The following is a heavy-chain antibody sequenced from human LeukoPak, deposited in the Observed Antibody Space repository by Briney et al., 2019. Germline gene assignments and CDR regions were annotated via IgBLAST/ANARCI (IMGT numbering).Heavy chain of an antibody. Sequence: GGSLRLSCAASGFTFRSYSMNWVRQAPGKGLEWVSHISSSSSTIYYADSVKGRFTISRGNAKDSLYLQMNSLRAEDTAVYYCAGFDFWSGYFGDFDYWGQGTLVTVSS. CDR3: AGFDFWSGYFGDFDY. V-gene: IGHV3-48*01. J-gene: IGHJ4*02. CDR2: ISSSSSTI. CDR1: GFTFRSYS. D-gene: IGHD3-3*01.